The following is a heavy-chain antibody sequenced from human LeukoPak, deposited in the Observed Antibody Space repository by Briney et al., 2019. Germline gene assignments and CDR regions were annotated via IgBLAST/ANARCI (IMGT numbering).Heavy chain of an antibody. D-gene: IGHD1-26*01. CDR2: IIPIFGTA. CDR1: GGTFSSYA. CDR3: ARVSPVGRGGAFDI. V-gene: IGHV1-69*13. J-gene: IGHJ3*02. Sequence: SVKVSCKASGGTFSSYAISWVRQAPGQGLEWMGGIIPIFGTANYAQKFQGRVTITADESTSTAYMELSSLRSEDTAVYYCARVSPVGRGGAFDIWGQGTMVTVSS.